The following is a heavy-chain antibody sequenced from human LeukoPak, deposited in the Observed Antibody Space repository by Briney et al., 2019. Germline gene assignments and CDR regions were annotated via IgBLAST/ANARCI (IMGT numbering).Heavy chain of an antibody. D-gene: IGHD6-13*01. V-gene: IGHV3-33*01. J-gene: IGHJ4*02. CDR1: GFTFSNYG. Sequence: PGGSLRLSCAASGFTFSNYGMQWVRQAPGKGLEWVAVIWYDGSKKYYADSVKGRFTISRDNSKNTLYLQMNSLRAEDTAVYYCARVHSSSCPAMGYWGQGTLVTVSS. CDR3: ARVHSSSCPAMGY. CDR2: IWYDGSKK.